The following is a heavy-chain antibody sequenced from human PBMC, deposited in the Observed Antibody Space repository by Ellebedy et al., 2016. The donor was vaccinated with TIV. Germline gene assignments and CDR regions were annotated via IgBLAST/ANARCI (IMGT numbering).Heavy chain of an antibody. CDR2: IDPSDSYT. Sequence: GESLKISCKGSGYSFTSYWISWVRQMPGKGLEWMGRIDPSDSYTNYSPSFQGHVTISADKSISTAYLQWSSLKASDTAMYYCARLSYYYGSGSYLTFDIWGQGTMVTVSS. CDR1: GYSFTSYW. CDR3: ARLSYYYGSGSYLTFDI. V-gene: IGHV5-10-1*01. D-gene: IGHD3-10*01. J-gene: IGHJ3*02.